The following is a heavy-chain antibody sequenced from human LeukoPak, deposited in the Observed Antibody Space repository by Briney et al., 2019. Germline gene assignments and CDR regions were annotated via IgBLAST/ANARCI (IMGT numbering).Heavy chain of an antibody. D-gene: IGHD3-16*01. CDR2: ITSDGSNI. Sequence: PGGSLRLSCAASGFTFSNFWLHWVRQAPGKGLEWVSRITSDGSNINYADSVQGRFTISRDNAKNTLYLQMNSLRAGDTAVYYCARGGHSSFDYWGQGALVTVSS. CDR1: GFTFSNFW. V-gene: IGHV3-74*01. CDR3: ARGGHSSFDY. J-gene: IGHJ4*02.